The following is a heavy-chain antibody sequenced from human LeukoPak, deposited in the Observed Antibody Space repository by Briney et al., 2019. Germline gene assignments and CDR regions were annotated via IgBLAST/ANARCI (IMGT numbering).Heavy chain of an antibody. J-gene: IGHJ4*02. CDR2: ITHSGST. V-gene: IGHV4-34*01. CDR3: ARDVGRDGDY. CDR1: GGSFSDYY. Sequence: SETLSLTCAVYGGSFSDYYWNWIRQPPGKGLEWIGEITHSGSTNYNPSLKSRVTISVDTSKNQFSLKLSSVTAADTAVYYCARDVGRDGDYWGQGTLVTVSS.